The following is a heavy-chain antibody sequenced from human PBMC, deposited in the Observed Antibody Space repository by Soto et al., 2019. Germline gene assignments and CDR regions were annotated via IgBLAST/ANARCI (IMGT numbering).Heavy chain of an antibody. Sequence: QVQLQESGPGLVKPSETLSLTCTVSGGSVSSGHNYWSWIRQPPGKGLEWIGYIYYSGSTNYNPSLRSRVAISVDTSKNQFSLKLNSVTAADTAVFYCARLPRARNIEPHRPLGYFDLWGRGTLVTVSS. D-gene: IGHD5-12*01. CDR1: GGSVSSGHNY. J-gene: IGHJ2*01. V-gene: IGHV4-61*01. CDR3: ARLPRARNIEPHRPLGYFDL. CDR2: IYYSGST.